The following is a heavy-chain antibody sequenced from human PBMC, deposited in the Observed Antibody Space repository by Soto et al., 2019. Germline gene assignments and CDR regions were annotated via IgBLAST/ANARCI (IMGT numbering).Heavy chain of an antibody. J-gene: IGHJ6*02. V-gene: IGHV4-59*08. CDR2: AYNTRGT. CDR3: VRQGIGNLHGLVDV. D-gene: IGHD1-1*01. CDR1: SGPSSSHN. Sequence: HVHLQQSGPGLVKPSETLSLTCTVSSGPSSSHNWGWIRQSPGRGLEWIGYAYNTRGTSYNPSLKTRLTISAAGSVNHSLLTMSFLTAADTAIYYWVRQGIGNLHGLVDVWGQGTTVSISS.